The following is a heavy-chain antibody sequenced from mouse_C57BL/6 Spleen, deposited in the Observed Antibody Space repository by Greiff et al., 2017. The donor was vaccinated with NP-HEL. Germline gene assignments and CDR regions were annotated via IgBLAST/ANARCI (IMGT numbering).Heavy chain of an antibody. V-gene: IGHV14-4*01. CDR3: TTDYSNYDAWFAY. CDR1: GFNIKDDY. CDR2: IDPENGDT. J-gene: IGHJ3*01. Sequence: VQLQQSGAELVRPGASVKLSCTASGFNIKDDYMHWVKQRPEQGLEWIGWIDPENGDTEYASKFQGKATITADTSSNTAYLQLSSLTSEDTAVYYCTTDYSNYDAWFAYWGQGTLVTVSA. D-gene: IGHD2-5*01.